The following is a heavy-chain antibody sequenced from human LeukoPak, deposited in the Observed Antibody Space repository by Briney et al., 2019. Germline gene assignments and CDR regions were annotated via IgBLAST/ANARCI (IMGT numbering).Heavy chain of an antibody. Sequence: GRSLRLSCAASGFTFRSYTMNWVRQAPGKGLEWVSSITRSSSSKFYADSVKGRFTISRDDAKSSLYLQMNSLTVEDTALYYCARVSGESRDYWGQGTLVTVSS. CDR1: GFTFRSYT. J-gene: IGHJ4*02. CDR2: ITRSSSSK. V-gene: IGHV3-21*01. CDR3: ARVSGESRDY. D-gene: IGHD2-15*01.